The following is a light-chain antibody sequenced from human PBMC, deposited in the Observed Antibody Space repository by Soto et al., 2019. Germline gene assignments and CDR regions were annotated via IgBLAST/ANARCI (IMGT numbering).Light chain of an antibody. Sequence: QSALTQPASVSGSPGQSITIYCTGTSSDVGGYNYVSWYQQHPGKAPKLMIYEVSNRPSGVSNRFSGSKSDNTASLTISGLQAEDEADYYCSSYTSSTTLVVFGGGTKLTVL. V-gene: IGLV2-14*01. CDR3: SSYTSSTTLVV. J-gene: IGLJ2*01. CDR2: EVS. CDR1: SSDVGGYNY.